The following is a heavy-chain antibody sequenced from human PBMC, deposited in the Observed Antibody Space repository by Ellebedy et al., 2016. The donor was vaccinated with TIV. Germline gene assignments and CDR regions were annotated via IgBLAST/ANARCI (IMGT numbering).Heavy chain of an antibody. J-gene: IGHJ4*02. Sequence: AASVKVSCKASGGTFSSYAISWVRQAPGQGLEWMGRIIPILGIANYAQKLQGRVTMTTDTSTSTAYMELSSLRSEDTAVYYCARDRNYDFWSGYVYWGQGTLVTVSS. V-gene: IGHV1-69*04. CDR1: GGTFSSYA. CDR3: ARDRNYDFWSGYVY. CDR2: IIPILGIA. D-gene: IGHD3-3*01.